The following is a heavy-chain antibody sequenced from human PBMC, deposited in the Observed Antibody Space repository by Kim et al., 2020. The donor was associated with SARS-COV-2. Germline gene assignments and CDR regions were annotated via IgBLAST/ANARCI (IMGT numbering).Heavy chain of an antibody. J-gene: IGHJ3*02. D-gene: IGHD2-2*01. V-gene: IGHV5-10-1*01. CDR2: IDPSDSYT. Sequence: GESLKISCKGSGYSFTSYWISWVRQMPGKGLEWMGRIDPSDSYTNYSPSFQGHVTISADKSISTAYLQWSSLKASDTAMYYCARSGGGYCSSTSCSDDAFDIWGQGTMVTVSS. CDR1: GYSFTSYW. CDR3: ARSGGGYCSSTSCSDDAFDI.